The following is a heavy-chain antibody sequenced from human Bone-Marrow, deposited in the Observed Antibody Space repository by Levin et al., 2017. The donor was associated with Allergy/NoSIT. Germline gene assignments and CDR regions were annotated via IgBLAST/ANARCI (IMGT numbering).Heavy chain of an antibody. V-gene: IGHV3-74*01. CDR3: ARVRFLEWLSPRYYGMDV. CDR2: INSDGSST. J-gene: IGHJ6*02. Sequence: GESLKISCAASGFTFSSYWMHWVRQAPGKGLVWVSRINSDGSSTSYADYVKGRFTISRDNAKNTLYLQMNSLRAEDTSVYYCARVRFLEWLSPRYYGMDVWGQGTTVTVSS. D-gene: IGHD3-3*01. CDR1: GFTFSSYW.